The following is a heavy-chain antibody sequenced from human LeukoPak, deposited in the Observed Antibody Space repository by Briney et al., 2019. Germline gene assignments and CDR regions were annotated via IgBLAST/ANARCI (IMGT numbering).Heavy chain of an antibody. J-gene: IGHJ5*02. CDR2: IYSRGT. Sequence: SETLSFTCTVSGGSISSYYLSWIRQPAGKGLEWIGRIYSRGTTYNPSLKDRVTMSADTSWNHVSLTLNSVTAADTAVYYCARDSGTTGEVKFDPWGQGTLVTVSS. CDR1: GGSISSYY. CDR3: ARDSGTTGEVKFDP. V-gene: IGHV4-4*07. D-gene: IGHD3-10*01.